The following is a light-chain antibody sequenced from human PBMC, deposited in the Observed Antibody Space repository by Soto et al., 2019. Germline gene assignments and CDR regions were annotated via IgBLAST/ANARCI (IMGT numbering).Light chain of an antibody. J-gene: IGLJ2*01. CDR1: SSDVGSSNF. CDR2: DVS. V-gene: IGLV2-14*01. Sequence: QSALTQPASVSGSPGQSITISCTGTSSDVGSSNFVSWYQQHPGKAPKLMIYDVSNRPSGVSDRFSGSKSGNTASLTISGLQAEDEADYYCRSYTSSARVFGGGTKLTVL. CDR3: RSYTSSARV.